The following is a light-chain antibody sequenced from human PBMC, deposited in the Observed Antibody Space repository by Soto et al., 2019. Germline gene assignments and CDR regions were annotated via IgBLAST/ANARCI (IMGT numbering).Light chain of an antibody. V-gene: IGKV1-39*01. J-gene: IGKJ1*01. CDR3: QQSYGALRT. CDR2: AAS. Sequence: DIQMTQSPSALSASVGDRVTITCRASQSISRHLNWYQQKPGKAPKSLIYAASSLQSGVPSRFSGSGSATEFTLTISNLQPDDSAIYYCQQSYGALRTFGQGTKVEIK. CDR1: QSISRH.